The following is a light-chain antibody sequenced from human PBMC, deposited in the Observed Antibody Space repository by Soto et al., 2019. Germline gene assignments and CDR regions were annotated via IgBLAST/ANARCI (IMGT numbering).Light chain of an antibody. V-gene: IGLV2-23*03. CDR1: SSDVGSYNL. CDR2: EGS. CDR3: CSYAGSSTFNVV. J-gene: IGLJ2*01. Sequence: QSALTQPASVSGSPGQSITISCTGTSSDVGSYNLVSWYQQHPGKDPKLMIYEGSKRPSGVSNRFSGSKSGNTASLTISGLQAEDEADYSCCSYAGSSTFNVVFGGGTKLTVL.